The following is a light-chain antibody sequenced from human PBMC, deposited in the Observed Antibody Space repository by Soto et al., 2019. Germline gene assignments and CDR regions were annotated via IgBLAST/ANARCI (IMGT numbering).Light chain of an antibody. CDR1: QTISSNY. J-gene: IGKJ1*01. CDR3: QQYVSWT. V-gene: IGKV3-20*01. Sequence: IVLTQSPATLSVSPGESATLSCRASQTISSNYLAWYQQKPGQAPSLLAYGTSSRATGIPDRFSGSGSGTDFTLTISRLEPEDSAIYYCQQYVSWTFGQGTKVEIK. CDR2: GTS.